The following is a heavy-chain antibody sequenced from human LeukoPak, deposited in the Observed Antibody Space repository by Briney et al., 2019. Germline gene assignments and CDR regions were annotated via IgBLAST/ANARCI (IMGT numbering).Heavy chain of an antibody. D-gene: IGHD4-17*01. CDR3: ARCTSATVTIDY. V-gene: IGHV4-34*01. CDR2: INHSGST. Sequence: GSLRLSCAASGFTFSSYFMNWVRQPPGKGLEWIGEINHSGSTSYNPSLKSRVTISVDTSKNQFSLKLSSVTAADTAVYYCARCTSATVTIDYWGQGTLVTVSS. J-gene: IGHJ4*02. CDR1: GFTFSSYF.